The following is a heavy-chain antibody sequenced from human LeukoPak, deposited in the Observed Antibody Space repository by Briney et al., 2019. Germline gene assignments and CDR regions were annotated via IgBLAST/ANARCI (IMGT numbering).Heavy chain of an antibody. J-gene: IGHJ4*02. CDR3: ARGLIYDSSGYYLDY. CDR1: GGSISSYY. Sequence: SETLSLTCTVSGGSISSYYWSWIRQPPGKGLEWIGYIYYSGSTNYNPSLKSRVTISVDTSKNQFSLKLSSVTAADTAVYYCARGLIYDSSGYYLDYWGQGALVTVSS. CDR2: IYYSGST. D-gene: IGHD3-22*01. V-gene: IGHV4-59*01.